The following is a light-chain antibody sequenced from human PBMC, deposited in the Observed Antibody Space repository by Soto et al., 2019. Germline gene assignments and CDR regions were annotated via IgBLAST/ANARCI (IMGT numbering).Light chain of an antibody. CDR1: SSDIGAYNY. CDR3: SSSSGSSTYV. CDR2: EVS. V-gene: IGLV2-14*01. J-gene: IGLJ3*02. Sequence: QSALTQPASVSGSPGQSITISCTGTSSDIGAYNYVSWYQQHPGKAPKLMIYEVSNRPSGVSSRFSGSNSGNTASLTIPGLPAEDEADYDCSSSSGSSTYVLGGGTEVTLL.